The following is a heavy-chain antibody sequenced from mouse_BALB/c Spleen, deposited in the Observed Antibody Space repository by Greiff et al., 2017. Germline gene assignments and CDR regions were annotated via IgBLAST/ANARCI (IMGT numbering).Heavy chain of an antibody. D-gene: IGHD1-1*01. CDR2: INPSNGGT. CDR1: GYTFTSYY. Sequence: QVQLQQSGAELVKPGASVKLSCKASGYTFTSYYMYWVKQRPGQGLEWIGEINPSNGGTNFNEKFKSKATLTVDKSSSTAYMQLSSLTSEDSAVYYCTGSSSYYAMDYWGQGTSVTVSS. J-gene: IGHJ4*01. CDR3: TGSSSYYAMDY. V-gene: IGHV1S81*02.